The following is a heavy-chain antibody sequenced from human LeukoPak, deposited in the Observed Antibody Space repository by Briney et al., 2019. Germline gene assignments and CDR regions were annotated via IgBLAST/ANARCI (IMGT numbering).Heavy chain of an antibody. J-gene: IGHJ4*02. CDR3: ARAPGRIAAALYYFDY. CDR1: GYTFTDYY. D-gene: IGHD6-13*01. CDR2: INPNSGGT. Sequence: ASVKVSCKASGYTFTDYYVHWVRQAPGQGLEWMGWINPNSGGTNYAQKFQGRVTMTRDTSISTAYMELSRLRSDDTAVYYCARAPGRIAAALYYFDYWGQGTLVTVSA. V-gene: IGHV1-2*02.